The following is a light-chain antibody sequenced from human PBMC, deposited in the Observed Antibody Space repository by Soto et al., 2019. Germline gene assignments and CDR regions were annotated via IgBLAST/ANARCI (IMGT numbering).Light chain of an antibody. Sequence: QSALTQPASVSGSPGQSITISCTGTSSDVGGYNYVSRYQQHPGKAPKLMIYDVSNRPSGVSNRFSGSKSGNTASLTISGLQAEDEADYYCSSYTSSSRVVFGGGTKVTVL. J-gene: IGLJ2*01. CDR3: SSYTSSSRVV. CDR1: SSDVGGYNY. CDR2: DVS. V-gene: IGLV2-14*01.